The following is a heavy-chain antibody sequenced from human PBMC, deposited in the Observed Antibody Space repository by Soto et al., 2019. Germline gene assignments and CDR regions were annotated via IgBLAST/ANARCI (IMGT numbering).Heavy chain of an antibody. CDR1: GYTFTSYG. CDR2: INAANGDT. Sequence: GASVKVSCKASGYTFTSYGIHWVRQAPGQRLEWMGWINAANGDTKYSPKFQGRVTITRDTSASTAYMELSSLRSEDTAVYYCVRRLVSATGIDWFDPWGQGTLVTVSS. J-gene: IGHJ5*02. V-gene: IGHV1-3*01. CDR3: VRRLVSATGIDWFDP. D-gene: IGHD6-13*01.